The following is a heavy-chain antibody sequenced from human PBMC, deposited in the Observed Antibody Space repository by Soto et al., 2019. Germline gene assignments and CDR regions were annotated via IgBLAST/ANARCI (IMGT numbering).Heavy chain of an antibody. CDR2: IDGTGDNT. CDR1: GFTFRSYI. D-gene: IGHD2-21*01. V-gene: IGHV3-23*01. Sequence: EVQLLESGGALVQPGGSLRLSCAASGFTFRSYILTWVRQAPGRGLEWLSSIDGTGDNTFYADSVRGRFAISRDNSKKTLYLQLNNLRAEDTALYYCALFNFYALDIWGQGTTVTLSS. J-gene: IGHJ6*02. CDR3: ALFNFYALDI.